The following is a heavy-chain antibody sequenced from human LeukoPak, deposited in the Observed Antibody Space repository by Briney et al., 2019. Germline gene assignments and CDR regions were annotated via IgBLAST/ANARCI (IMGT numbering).Heavy chain of an antibody. V-gene: IGHV4-59*12. J-gene: IGHJ6*02. Sequence: SETLSLTCTVSGGSISSYYWNWIRQPPGKGLEWIGYIYYSGSTNYNPSLKSRVTISVDTSKNQFSLKLGSVTAADTAVYYCARDSSGWSFGMDVWGQGTTVTVSS. CDR3: ARDSSGWSFGMDV. CDR1: GGSISSYY. D-gene: IGHD6-19*01. CDR2: IYYSGST.